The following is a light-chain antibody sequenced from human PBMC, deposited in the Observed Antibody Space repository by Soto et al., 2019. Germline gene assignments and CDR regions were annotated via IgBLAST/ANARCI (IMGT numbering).Light chain of an antibody. V-gene: IGKV3-20*01. CDR1: QTISSNY. J-gene: IGKJ1*01. CDR2: GAS. Sequence: VLTQSPDTLSLSPGEGVTLSCRASQTISSNYLDWHQQAPGQTPRLLIHGASRRAPGIPDRFSGSGSGTDFTLTITRLEAEEFAVYYCQQYGASPWTFGHGTKVEMK. CDR3: QQYGASPWT.